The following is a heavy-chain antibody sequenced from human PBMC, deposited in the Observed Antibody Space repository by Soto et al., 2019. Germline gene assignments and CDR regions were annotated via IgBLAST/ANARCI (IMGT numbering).Heavy chain of an antibody. CDR3: ATSPYADYPRYFDY. J-gene: IGHJ4*02. V-gene: IGHV3-23*01. Sequence: GGSLRLSCAASGFTFSSYAMSWVRQAPGKGLEWVSAISGSTYFADSVKGRFTISRDNSKNTLYLQMSSLRAEDTAVYYCATSPYADYPRYFDYWGQGTLVTVSS. D-gene: IGHD4-17*01. CDR1: GFTFSSYA. CDR2: ISGST.